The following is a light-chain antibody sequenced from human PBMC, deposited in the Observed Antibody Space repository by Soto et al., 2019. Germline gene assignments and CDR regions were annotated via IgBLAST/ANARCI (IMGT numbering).Light chain of an antibody. CDR2: GAS. Sequence: EIMMQESPATLSVSPGERATLSCRASQSIGRNLVWCQQKPGQAPRLLIYGASTRATGIPARFSGSGSGTEFTLTISSLQSEDFATYYCQHYNSYSEAFGQGTKVDI. J-gene: IGKJ1*01. CDR1: QSIGRN. V-gene: IGKV3-15*01. CDR3: QHYNSYSEA.